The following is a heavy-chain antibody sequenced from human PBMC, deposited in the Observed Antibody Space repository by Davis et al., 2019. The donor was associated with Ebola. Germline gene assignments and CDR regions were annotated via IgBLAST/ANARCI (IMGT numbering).Heavy chain of an antibody. D-gene: IGHD3-10*01. CDR3: AREELYYYGSGSS. CDR1: GGTFSSYA. Sequence: SVKVSCKASGGTFSSYAISWVRQAPGQGLEWMGGIIPIFGTANYAQKFQGRVTITADESTSTAYMELSSLRSEDTAVYYCAREELYYYGSGSSWGQGTLVTVSS. CDR2: IIPIFGTA. J-gene: IGHJ4*02. V-gene: IGHV1-69*13.